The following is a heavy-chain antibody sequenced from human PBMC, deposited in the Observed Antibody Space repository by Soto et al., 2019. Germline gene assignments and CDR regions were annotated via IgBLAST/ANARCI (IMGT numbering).Heavy chain of an antibody. CDR3: AKDRDWNDVLEYYYYGMDV. J-gene: IGHJ6*02. CDR1: GGTFSSYA. CDR2: IIPIFGTA. V-gene: IGHV1-69*01. D-gene: IGHD1-1*01. Sequence: QVQLVQSGAEVKKPGSSVKVSCKASGGTFSSYAISWVRQAPGQGLEWMGGIIPIFGTANYAQKFQGRVTITADESTSTAYMELSSLRSEDTAVYYCAKDRDWNDVLEYYYYGMDVWGQGTTVTVSS.